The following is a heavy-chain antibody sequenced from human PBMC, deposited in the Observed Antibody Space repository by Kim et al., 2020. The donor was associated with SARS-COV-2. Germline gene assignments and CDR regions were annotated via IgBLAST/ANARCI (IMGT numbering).Heavy chain of an antibody. D-gene: IGHD6-19*01. CDR1: GFTFSSYG. CDR3: SKDRILAVAGTHYYYGM. V-gene: IGHV3-30*18. Sequence: GGSLRLSCAASGFTFSSYGMHWVRQAPGKGLEWVSVISYDCSNKYYADSVMGRFTIFRVNSKNTLYLQMNSLRAAATAVYYCSKDRILAVAGTHYYYGM. J-gene: IGHJ6*01. CDR2: ISYDCSNK.